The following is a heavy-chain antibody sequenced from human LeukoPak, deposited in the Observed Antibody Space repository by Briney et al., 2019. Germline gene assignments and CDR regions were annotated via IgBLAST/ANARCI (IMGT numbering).Heavy chain of an antibody. CDR2: IKEDGSEK. Sequence: GGSLRLSCAASGFIFRNYWMSWVRQAPGKGLEWVTNIKEDGSEKHYVDSVKGRFTISRDNAKNSLYLQMNSLRAEDTAIYYCTRVGYIDEGIDYWGQGTLVTVSS. D-gene: IGHD5-24*01. CDR1: GFIFRNYW. CDR3: TRVGYIDEGIDY. J-gene: IGHJ4*02. V-gene: IGHV3-7*04.